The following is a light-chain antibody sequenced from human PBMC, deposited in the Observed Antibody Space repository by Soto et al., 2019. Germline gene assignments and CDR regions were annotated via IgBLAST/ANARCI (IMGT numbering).Light chain of an antibody. CDR1: ESIRTW. V-gene: IGKV1-5*01. CDR3: QQYETFSGT. J-gene: IGKJ1*01. CDR2: DAS. Sequence: DIQMTQSPSTLSASVVDIVTITCRASESIRTWLAWYQHKPGKAPKLLIYDASALPRGVPSRFSGSGSGTKFTLTIASLQPDDFATYYCQQYETFSGTFGPGTTGDIK.